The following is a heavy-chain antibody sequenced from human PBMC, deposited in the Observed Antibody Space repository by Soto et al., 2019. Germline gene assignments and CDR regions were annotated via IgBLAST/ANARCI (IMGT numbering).Heavy chain of an antibody. J-gene: IGHJ4*02. V-gene: IGHV3-72*01. Sequence: LRLSCAASGFTFSDHFMDWVRQAPGKGLEWVGRIRNKANSYTTEYAASVKGRFTISRDDSKNSLYLQMNSLRSEDTGVYYCARDQPRTGGSSYQYWGQGTQVTVSS. D-gene: IGHD2-8*02. CDR1: GFTFSDHF. CDR2: IRNKANSYTT. CDR3: ARDQPRTGGSSYQY.